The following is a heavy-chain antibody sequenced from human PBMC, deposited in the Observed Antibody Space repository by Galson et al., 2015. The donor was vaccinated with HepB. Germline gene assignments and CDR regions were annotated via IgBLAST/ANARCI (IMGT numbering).Heavy chain of an antibody. D-gene: IGHD2-15*01. CDR3: AKDRDIVVVVAAPYFDY. CDR2: ISGSGGST. CDR1: GFTFSSYA. J-gene: IGHJ4*02. Sequence: SLRLSCAASGFTFSSYAMSWVRQAPGKGLEWVSAISGSGGSTYYADSVKGRFTISRDNSKNTLYLQMNSLRAEDTAVYYCAKDRDIVVVVAAPYFDYWGQGTLVTVSS. V-gene: IGHV3-23*01.